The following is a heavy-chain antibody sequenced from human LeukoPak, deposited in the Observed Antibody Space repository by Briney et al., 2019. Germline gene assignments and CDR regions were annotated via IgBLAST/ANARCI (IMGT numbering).Heavy chain of an antibody. J-gene: IGHJ4*02. CDR3: ARRGGSYRDY. V-gene: IGHV3-7*01. CDR2: IKQDGSEK. Sequence: GGSLRLSCTGSGFTFSSYWMSWVRQAPGKGLEWVANIKQDGSEKYYVDSVKGRFTISRDNAKNSLYLQMNSLRAEDTAVYYCARRGGSYRDYWGEGTLVTVSS. D-gene: IGHD1-26*01. CDR1: GFTFSSYW.